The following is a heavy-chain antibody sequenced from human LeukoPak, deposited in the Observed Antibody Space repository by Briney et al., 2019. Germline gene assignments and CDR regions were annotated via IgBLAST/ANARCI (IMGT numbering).Heavy chain of an antibody. CDR3: ARDTIFGVVTYWFDP. CDR2: INPNSGGT. Sequence: GASVKVSCKASGYTFTGYYMHWVRQAPGQGLEWMGWINPNSGGTNYAQKFQGGVTMTRDTSISTAYMELSRLRSDDTAVYYCARDTIFGVVTYWFDPWGQGTLVTVSS. D-gene: IGHD3-3*01. V-gene: IGHV1-2*02. J-gene: IGHJ5*02. CDR1: GYTFTGYY.